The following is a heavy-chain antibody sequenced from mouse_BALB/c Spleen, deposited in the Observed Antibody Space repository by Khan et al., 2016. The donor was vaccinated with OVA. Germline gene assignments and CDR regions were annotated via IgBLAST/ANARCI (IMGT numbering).Heavy chain of an antibody. CDR1: GFSLSASGVG. V-gene: IGHV8-12*01. CDR3: ARRARGVCSDYMCAY. Sequence: QVTLKESGPGILQPSQTLSLTCSFSGFSLSASGVGVSWIRQPSGKGLEWLAHIYWDDDKRYNPSLKSRLTISKAASRSQVLLKITSLDSAGNAPYYWARRARGVCSDYMCAYWGQGTLVTVSA. CDR2: IYWDDDK. J-gene: IGHJ3*01. D-gene: IGHD2-4*01.